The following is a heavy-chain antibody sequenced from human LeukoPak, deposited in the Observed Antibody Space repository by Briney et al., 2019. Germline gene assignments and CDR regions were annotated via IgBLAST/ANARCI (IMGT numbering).Heavy chain of an antibody. CDR2: ISSNGGST. Sequence: GGSLRLSCSASGFTFSRYAMHWVRQAPGKGLEYVSAISSNGGSTYYADSVKGRFTISRDNSRNTLHLQMSSLRVEDTAVYYCVKDSSSGSYFDYWGPGNLVTVSS. D-gene: IGHD3-10*01. J-gene: IGHJ4*02. CDR1: GFTFSRYA. CDR3: VKDSSSGSYFDY. V-gene: IGHV3-64D*06.